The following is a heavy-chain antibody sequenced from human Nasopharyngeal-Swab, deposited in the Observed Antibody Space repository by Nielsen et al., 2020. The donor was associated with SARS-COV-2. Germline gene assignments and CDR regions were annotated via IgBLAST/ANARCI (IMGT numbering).Heavy chain of an antibody. J-gene: IGHJ4*02. CDR2: IWYDGSNK. CDR3: ARDLAVAEYRGDYFDY. Sequence: WIRQPPGKGLEWVAVIWYDGSNKYYADSVKGRFTISRDNSKNTLYLQMNSLRAEDTAVYYCARDLAVAEYRGDYFDYWGQGTLGTVSS. D-gene: IGHD6-19*01. V-gene: IGHV3-33*01.